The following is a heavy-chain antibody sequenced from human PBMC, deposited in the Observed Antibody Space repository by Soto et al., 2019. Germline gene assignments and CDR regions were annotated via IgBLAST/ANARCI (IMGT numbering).Heavy chain of an antibody. Sequence: QVQLVESGGGLVKPGGSLKLTCTASGFTFSDYSLSWIRQAPGKGLEWISYITNTNKYSGHADSVKGRFTISRDNAKNSVFLQMNSLSVHDTAIYYCARDPGTATFDSWGQGTLVTVSS. D-gene: IGHD1-1*01. CDR3: ARDPGTATFDS. V-gene: IGHV3-11*05. J-gene: IGHJ4*01. CDR1: GFTFSDYS. CDR2: ITNTNKYS.